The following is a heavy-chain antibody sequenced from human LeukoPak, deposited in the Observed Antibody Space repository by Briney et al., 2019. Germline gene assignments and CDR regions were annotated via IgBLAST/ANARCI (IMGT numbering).Heavy chain of an antibody. J-gene: IGHJ4*02. Sequence: GGSLRLSCAASGFTFSSYSMNWVRQAPGKGLEWVSSISSSSSYIYYADSVKGRFTISRDNAKNSLYLQMNSLRAEDTAVYYCARDPFSHDILTGYSDYWGQGTLVTVSS. V-gene: IGHV3-21*01. CDR1: GFTFSSYS. D-gene: IGHD3-9*01. CDR2: ISSSSSYI. CDR3: ARDPFSHDILTGYSDY.